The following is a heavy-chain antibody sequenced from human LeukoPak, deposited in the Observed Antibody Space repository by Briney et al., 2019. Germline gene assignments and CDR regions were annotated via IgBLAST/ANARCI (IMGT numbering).Heavy chain of an antibody. Sequence: PGRSLRLSCAASGFTFSSYAMRWVRQAPDKGLEWVAVISYDGGNKYYADSVKGRFTISRDNSKNTMYLQMNSLRAEDTAVYYCARDRRDIVVAGRGYYYYGMDGWGKGTTVTVSS. V-gene: IGHV3-30*04. J-gene: IGHJ6*04. CDR1: GFTFSSYA. D-gene: IGHD2-2*01. CDR3: ARDRRDIVVAGRGYYYYGMDG. CDR2: ISYDGGNK.